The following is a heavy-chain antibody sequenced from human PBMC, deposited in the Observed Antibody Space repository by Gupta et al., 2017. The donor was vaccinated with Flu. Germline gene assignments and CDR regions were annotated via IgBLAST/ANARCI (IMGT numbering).Heavy chain of an antibody. CDR2: INTNGRT. Sequence: QVQLQESGPGLVKPSQTLSLTCTVSGVSLSSGSYYWSWIRQPAGKGLEWIGRINTNGRTNYNPSLESRVTISLDKTKSQFSLKLISVTAADTAVYYCARLSYYYDSSAKYYTYVDYWGQGARVTVSS. CDR1: GVSLSSGSYY. V-gene: IGHV4-61*02. D-gene: IGHD3-22*01. J-gene: IGHJ4*02. CDR3: ARLSYYYDSSAKYYTYVDY.